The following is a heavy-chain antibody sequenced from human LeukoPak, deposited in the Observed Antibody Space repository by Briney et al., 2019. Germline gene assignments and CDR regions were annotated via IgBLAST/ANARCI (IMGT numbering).Heavy chain of an antibody. CDR2: FFPGDSDR. CDR1: GYSFTTYW. J-gene: IGHJ4*02. D-gene: IGHD1-1*01. V-gene: IGHV5-51*01. CDR3: ARGPRGGNWNEALDY. Sequence: GESLKISCKASGYSFTTYWIGWVRQMPGEGLEWVGMFFPGDSDRRYSPSFQGQVTISADKSITTAYLQWNSLKASDTAIYYCARGPRGGNWNEALDYWGQGTLVTVSS.